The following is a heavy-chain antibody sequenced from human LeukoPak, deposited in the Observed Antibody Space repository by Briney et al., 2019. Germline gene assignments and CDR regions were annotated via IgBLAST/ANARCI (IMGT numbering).Heavy chain of an antibody. J-gene: IGHJ4*02. CDR1: AFTFSSYW. Sequence: GGSLRLSCAASAFTFSSYWMHWVRQAPGKGLVWVSRINSDGISTSYADSVKGRFTISSDNAKNTLYLQMNSLRAEDTAVYYCAKGGATVIDYWGQGTLVTVSS. D-gene: IGHD4-17*01. CDR2: INSDGIST. CDR3: AKGGATVIDY. V-gene: IGHV3-74*01.